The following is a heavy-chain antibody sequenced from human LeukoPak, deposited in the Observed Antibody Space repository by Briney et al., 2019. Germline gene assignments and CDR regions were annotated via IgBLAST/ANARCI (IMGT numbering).Heavy chain of an antibody. J-gene: IGHJ6*02. CDR2: INPNSGGT. CDR3: ASSREMDFPGDYYYYGMDV. V-gene: IGHV1-2*02. CDR1: GYTFTGYY. D-gene: IGHD5-24*01. Sequence: GASVKVSCKASGYTFTGYYMHWVRQAPGQGLEWMGWINPNSGGTNYAQKFQGRVTVTRDTSISTAYMELSRLRSDDTAVYYCASSREMDFPGDYYYYGMDVWGQGTTVTVSS.